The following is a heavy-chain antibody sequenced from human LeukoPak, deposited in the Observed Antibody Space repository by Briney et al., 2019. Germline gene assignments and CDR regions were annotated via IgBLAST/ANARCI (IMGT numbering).Heavy chain of an antibody. CDR3: ARGEHDYGDYQLDY. Sequence: SETLSLTCTVSGGSISSYYWSWIRQPPGKGLEWIGYIYYSGGTNYNPSLKSRVTISVDTSKNQFSQKLSSVTAADTAVYYCARGEHDYGDYQLDYWGQGTLVTVSS. J-gene: IGHJ4*02. CDR1: GGSISSYY. CDR2: IYYSGGT. D-gene: IGHD4-17*01. V-gene: IGHV4-59*01.